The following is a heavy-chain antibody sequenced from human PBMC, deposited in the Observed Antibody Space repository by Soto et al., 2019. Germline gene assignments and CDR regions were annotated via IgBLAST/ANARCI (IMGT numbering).Heavy chain of an antibody. J-gene: IGHJ6*02. CDR2: INPNSGGT. V-gene: IGHV1-2*01. D-gene: IGHD3-16*01. Sequence: QVHLVQSGAEVKGPGASVKVSCKASGYPFTDYHLHWVRQAPGQGLEWMGRINPNSGGTNYAQKFQGRVTTSRDTSISTAYMERTRLRSDDTAGYYCTRVGGWNGDWGMDVWGPGTRVTVSS. CDR1: GYPFTDYH. CDR3: TRVGGWNGDWGMDV.